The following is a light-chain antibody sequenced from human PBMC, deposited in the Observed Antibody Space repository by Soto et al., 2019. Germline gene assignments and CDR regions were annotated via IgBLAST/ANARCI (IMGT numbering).Light chain of an antibody. CDR2: DAS. J-gene: IGKJ4*02. CDR1: QSISNC. Sequence: IQMTVTPVIVNDSKGDRDKTTCRASQSISNCLDWYRQKPGKAPKLLIYDASSLQSGVPSRFSGSGSGTEFTLTISSLQPDDFATYYCQQTNSYPRTFGEGTKVDIK. V-gene: IGKV1-39*01. CDR3: QQTNSYPRT.